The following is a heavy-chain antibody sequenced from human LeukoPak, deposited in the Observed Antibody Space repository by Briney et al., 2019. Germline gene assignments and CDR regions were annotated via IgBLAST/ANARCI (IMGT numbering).Heavy chain of an antibody. CDR2: ISGSGGST. D-gene: IGHD1-26*01. V-gene: IGHV3-23*01. Sequence: TGGSLRLSCAASGFTFSSYAMSWVRQAPGKGLEWVSAISGSGGSTYYADSVKGRFTISRDNSKNTLYLQMNSLRAEDTAVYYYANLWELLRGMGYWGQGTLVTVSS. CDR1: GFTFSSYA. J-gene: IGHJ4*02. CDR3: ANLWELLRGMGY.